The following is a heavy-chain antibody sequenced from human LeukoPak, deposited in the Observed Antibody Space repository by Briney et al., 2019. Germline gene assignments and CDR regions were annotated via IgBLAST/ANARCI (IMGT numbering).Heavy chain of an antibody. V-gene: IGHV6-1*01. Sequence: SQTLSLTCAISGDSVSNNSAAWTWIRQSPSRGLEWLGRTYYRSQWYNDYAVSVRGRITISPDTSKNQFSLQLNSVTPEDTAVYYCAREGYTSSWYGFLDWFDPWGQGTLVTVSS. J-gene: IGHJ5*02. CDR1: GDSVSNNSAA. CDR2: TYYRSQWYN. D-gene: IGHD6-13*01. CDR3: AREGYTSSWYGFLDWFDP.